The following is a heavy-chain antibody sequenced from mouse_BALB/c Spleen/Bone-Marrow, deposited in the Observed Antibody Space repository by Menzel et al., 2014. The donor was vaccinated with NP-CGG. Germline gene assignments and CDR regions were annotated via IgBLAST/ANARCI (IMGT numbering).Heavy chain of an antibody. Sequence: QVQLKQSGAELVRPGASVKISCKGSGYTFTDYAMHWVKQSHAKSLEWIGVISNYYGDASYNQKFKGKATVTVDKSSSTAYMELDRLTSEDSAIYYCARGGSTMITTFAYWGQGTLVTVSA. D-gene: IGHD2-4*01. CDR1: GYTFTDYA. CDR2: ISNYYGDA. CDR3: ARGGSTMITTFAY. J-gene: IGHJ3*01. V-gene: IGHV1S137*01.